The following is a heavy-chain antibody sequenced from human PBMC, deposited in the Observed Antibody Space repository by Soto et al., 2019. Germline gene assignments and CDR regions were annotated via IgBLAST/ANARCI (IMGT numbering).Heavy chain of an antibody. CDR3: VRYGVAAAY. CDR2: MNPNRGTT. Sequence: GASVKVSCKASGYTFTTHNINWVRQATGQGLEWMGWMNPNRGTTGYAQKFQDRITLTRDTSKTTAYMELSSLTSDDTAVYFCVRYGVAAAYWGQGTQVTVSS. D-gene: IGHD2-8*01. CDR1: GYTFTTHN. V-gene: IGHV1-8*02. J-gene: IGHJ4*01.